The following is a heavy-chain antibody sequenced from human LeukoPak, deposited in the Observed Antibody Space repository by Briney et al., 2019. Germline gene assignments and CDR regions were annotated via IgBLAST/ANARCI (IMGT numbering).Heavy chain of an antibody. Sequence: SETLSLTCTVSGGSISSYYWSWIRQPPGKGLEWIGYIYYSGSTNYNPSLKSRVTMSVDTSKNQFSLKLSSVTAADTAVYYCARHRGGGGDYYDSSGYYYEYFDYWGQGTLVTVSS. V-gene: IGHV4-59*08. CDR2: IYYSGST. CDR1: GGSISSYY. CDR3: ARHRGGGGDYYDSSGYYYEYFDY. J-gene: IGHJ4*02. D-gene: IGHD3-22*01.